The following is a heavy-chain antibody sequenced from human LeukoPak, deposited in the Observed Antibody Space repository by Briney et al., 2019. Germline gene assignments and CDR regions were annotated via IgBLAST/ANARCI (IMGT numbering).Heavy chain of an antibody. Sequence: ASVKVSCKASGYTFTSYYMHWVRQAPGQGLEWMGIINPSGGSTSYAQKFQGRVTMTEDTSTDTAYMELSSLRSEDTAVYYCATDGPAAAGHDYWGQGTLVTVSS. D-gene: IGHD6-13*01. CDR1: GYTFTSYY. J-gene: IGHJ4*02. CDR2: INPSGGST. CDR3: ATDGPAAAGHDY. V-gene: IGHV1-46*01.